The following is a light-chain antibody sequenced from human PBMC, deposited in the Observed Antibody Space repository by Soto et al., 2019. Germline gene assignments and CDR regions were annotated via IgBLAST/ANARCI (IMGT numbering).Light chain of an antibody. V-gene: IGKV3-15*01. CDR3: QHCSTGLWT. CDR1: QSVSTK. Sequence: EIVMTQSPATLSVSPGERATLSCRASQSVSTKLAWYQQKPGQGPRLLIYGASTRATGIPARFSGSGSGTEFTLTITSLQSEDFALYYCQHCSTGLWTFGQGTKVEIK. J-gene: IGKJ1*01. CDR2: GAS.